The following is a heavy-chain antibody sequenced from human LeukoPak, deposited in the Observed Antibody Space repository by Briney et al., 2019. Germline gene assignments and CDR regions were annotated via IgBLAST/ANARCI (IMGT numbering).Heavy chain of an antibody. CDR3: ARSSRSWSTFDN. D-gene: IGHD2-2*01. CDR2: IYYSGST. CDR1: GGSISSSSYY. J-gene: IGHJ4*02. Sequence: PSETLSLTCTVSGGSISSSSYYWSWIRQPAGKGLEWIGSIYYSGSTYYNPSLKSRVTISVDTSKNQFSLRLSSVTAADTAVYYCARSSRSWSTFDNWGQGTLVTVSS. V-gene: IGHV4-39*07.